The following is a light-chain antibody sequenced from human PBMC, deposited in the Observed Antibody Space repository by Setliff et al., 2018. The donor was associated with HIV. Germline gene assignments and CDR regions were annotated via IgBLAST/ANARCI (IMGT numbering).Light chain of an antibody. CDR2: EVD. J-gene: IGLJ2*01. CDR1: SSDVGSYNL. Sequence: LTQPASVSGSPGQSITISCTGTSSDVGSYNLVSWYQQYPGKAPKLMIYEVDKRPSGVSYRFSGSKSGNTASLTISGLLADDEANYYCSSYARSSSLIFGGGTKVTVL. V-gene: IGLV2-23*02. CDR3: SSYARSSSLI.